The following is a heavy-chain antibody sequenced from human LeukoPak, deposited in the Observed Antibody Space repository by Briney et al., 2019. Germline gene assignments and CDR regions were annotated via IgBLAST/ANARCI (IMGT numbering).Heavy chain of an antibody. J-gene: IGHJ5*02. CDR3: ARVNGYCSGGSCYSGWFDP. V-gene: IGHV1-18*01. Sequence: ASVTVSCKASGYTFTSYGISWVRQAPGQGLEWMGWISAYNGNTNYAQKLQGRVTMTTDTSTSTAYMELRSLRSDDTAVYYCARVNGYCSGGSCYSGWFDPWGQGTLVTVSS. CDR1: GYTFTSYG. CDR2: ISAYNGNT. D-gene: IGHD2-15*01.